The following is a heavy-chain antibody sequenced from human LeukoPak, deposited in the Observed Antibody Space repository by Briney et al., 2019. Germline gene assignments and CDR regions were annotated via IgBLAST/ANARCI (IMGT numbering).Heavy chain of an antibody. V-gene: IGHV3-53*01. Sequence: GGSLRLSCAASGFTVSSNYMSWVRQAPGKGLEWVSVIYSGGSTYYADSVRGRFTISRDNSKNTLYLQMNSLSAEDTAVYYCARGVNYFVLEYWGQGTLVTVSS. J-gene: IGHJ4*02. CDR3: ARGVNYFVLEY. CDR2: IYSGGST. CDR1: GFTVSSNY. D-gene: IGHD3-10*02.